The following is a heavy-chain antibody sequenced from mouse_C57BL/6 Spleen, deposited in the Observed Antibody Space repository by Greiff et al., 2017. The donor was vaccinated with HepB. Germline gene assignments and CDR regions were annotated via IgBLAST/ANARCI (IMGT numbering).Heavy chain of an antibody. V-gene: IGHV2-6*01. J-gene: IGHJ4*01. D-gene: IGHD2-10*01. Sequence: VQLQQSGPGLVAPSQSLSITCTVSGFSLTSYGVDWVRQSPGKGLEWLGVIWGVGSTNYNSALKSRLSISKDNSKSQVFLKMNSLQTDDTAMYYCARTPPLPWAMDYWGQGTSVTVSS. CDR1: GFSLTSYG. CDR3: ARTPPLPWAMDY. CDR2: IWGVGST.